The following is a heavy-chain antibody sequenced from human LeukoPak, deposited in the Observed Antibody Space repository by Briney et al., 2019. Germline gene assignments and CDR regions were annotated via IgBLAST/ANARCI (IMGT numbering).Heavy chain of an antibody. J-gene: IGHJ4*02. Sequence: GGSLRLSCAASGFTFSSYAMSWVRQAPGKGLEWVSAISGSGGSTYYADSVKGRFTISRDNSKNTLYLQMNSLRAEDTAVYYCARESYYDSSGYYGPSEYWGQGTLVTVSS. CDR2: ISGSGGST. CDR3: ARESYYDSSGYYGPSEY. CDR1: GFTFSSYA. V-gene: IGHV3-23*01. D-gene: IGHD3-22*01.